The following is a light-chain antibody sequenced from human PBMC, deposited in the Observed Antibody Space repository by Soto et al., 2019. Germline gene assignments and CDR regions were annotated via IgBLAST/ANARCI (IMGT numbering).Light chain of an antibody. Sequence: EIVMTQSPATLSVSPGERATLSCRASQSVSNNLAWYQQKPGQGPWLLMYGASTRATGIPARFSGSGSGTEFTPTNSSLQSKDSAVYYGQQYNEWPLTFGPGTKLDIK. CDR1: QSVSNN. CDR2: GAS. J-gene: IGKJ3*01. V-gene: IGKV3-15*01. CDR3: QQYNEWPLT.